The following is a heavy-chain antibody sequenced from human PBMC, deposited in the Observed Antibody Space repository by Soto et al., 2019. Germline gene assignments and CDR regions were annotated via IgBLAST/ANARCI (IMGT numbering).Heavy chain of an antibody. CDR3: ARHATYDSSGYSPAHWFDP. Sequence: PSETLSLTCAVSGYSISSSNWWGWIRQPPGKGLEWIGYIYYSGSTYYNPSLKSRVTMSVDTSKNQFSLKLSSVTAVDTAVYYCARHATYDSSGYSPAHWFDPWGQGTLVTVSS. CDR1: GYSISSSNW. D-gene: IGHD3-22*01. CDR2: IYYSGST. J-gene: IGHJ5*02. V-gene: IGHV4-28*01.